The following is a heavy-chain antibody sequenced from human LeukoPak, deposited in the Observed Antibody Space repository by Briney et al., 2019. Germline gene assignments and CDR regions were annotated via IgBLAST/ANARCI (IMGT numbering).Heavy chain of an antibody. CDR3: ARPGYSYGFDY. Sequence: GGSLRLSCAASGFTFSSYSMNWVRQAPGKGLEWVSYISSSSSTIYYADSVKGRFTISRDNAKNSLYLQMYSLRDEDTAVYYCARPGYSYGFDYWGQGTLVTVSS. J-gene: IGHJ4*02. D-gene: IGHD5-18*01. CDR2: ISSSSSTI. V-gene: IGHV3-48*02. CDR1: GFTFSSYS.